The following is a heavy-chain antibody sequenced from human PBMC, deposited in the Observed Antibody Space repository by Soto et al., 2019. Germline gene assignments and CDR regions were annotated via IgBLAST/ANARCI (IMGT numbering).Heavy chain of an antibody. J-gene: IGHJ4*02. CDR1: GFTFSNAW. CDR2: IKSKTDGGTT. V-gene: IGHV3-15*01. D-gene: IGHD3-3*01. CDR3: TTDLLLRADRYFDF. Sequence: GGSLRLSCAASGFTFSNAWMSWVRQAPGKGLEWVGRIKSKTDGGTTDYAAPVKGRFTISRDDSKNTLYLQMNSLKTEDTAVYYCTTDLLLRADRYFDFWGQGTLVTVSS.